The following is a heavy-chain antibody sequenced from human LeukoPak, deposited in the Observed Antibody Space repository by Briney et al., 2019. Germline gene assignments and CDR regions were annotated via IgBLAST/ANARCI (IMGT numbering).Heavy chain of an antibody. V-gene: IGHV3-7*01. CDR3: ARVPSLAVAAEN. CDR1: GFTFSSYW. Sequence: PGGSLRLSCAASGFTFSSYWMSWVRQAPGKGLEWVANIKQDGSEKYYVDSVKGRFTISRDNSKNTLYLQMGSLRAEDMAVYYCARVPSLAVAAENWGQGTLVTVSS. D-gene: IGHD6-19*01. CDR2: IKQDGSEK. J-gene: IGHJ4*02.